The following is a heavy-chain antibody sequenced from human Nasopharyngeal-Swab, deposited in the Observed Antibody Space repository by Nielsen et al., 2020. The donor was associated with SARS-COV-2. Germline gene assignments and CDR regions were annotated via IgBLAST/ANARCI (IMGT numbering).Heavy chain of an antibody. D-gene: IGHD3-22*01. CDR2: INPYSGDT. CDR3: ARDYYDNYDSDY. CDR1: GYTFTDYY. J-gene: IGHJ4*02. Sequence: ASVKVSCKISGYTFTDYYIHWVRQVPGQGLEWGGCINPYSGDTKYAQKFQGRVTVTRDTSRSTAYIELSRLRSDDTAVYYCARDYYDNYDSDYWGQGTLVTVSS. V-gene: IGHV1-2*02.